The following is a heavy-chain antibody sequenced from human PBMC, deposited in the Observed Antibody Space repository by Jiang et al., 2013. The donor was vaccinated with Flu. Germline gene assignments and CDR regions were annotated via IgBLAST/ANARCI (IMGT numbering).Heavy chain of an antibody. Sequence: GLVKPSQTLSLTCTVSGGSISSGGYYWSWIRQHPGKGLEWIGYIYYSGSTYYNPSLKSRVTISVDTSKNQFSLKLSSVTAADTAVYYCARDGTQYCTNGVCYHAFDIWGQGTMVTVSS. CDR3: ARDGTQYCTNGVCYHAFDI. D-gene: IGHD2-8*01. J-gene: IGHJ3*02. CDR2: IYYSGST. CDR1: GGSISSGGYY. V-gene: IGHV4-31*03.